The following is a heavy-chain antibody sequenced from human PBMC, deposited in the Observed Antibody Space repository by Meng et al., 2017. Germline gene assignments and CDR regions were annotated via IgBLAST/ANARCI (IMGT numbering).Heavy chain of an antibody. V-gene: IGHV3-66*02. CDR1: GFTVSSNY. Sequence: GGSLRLSCAASGFTVSSNYMSWVRQAPGKGLEWVSVIYSGGSTYYADSVKGRFTISRDNSKNTLYLQMNSLRAEDTAVYYCARFGKDYYDRDTNFDYWGQGTLVTVSS. J-gene: IGHJ4*02. CDR2: IYSGGST. D-gene: IGHD3-22*01. CDR3: ARFGKDYYDRDTNFDY.